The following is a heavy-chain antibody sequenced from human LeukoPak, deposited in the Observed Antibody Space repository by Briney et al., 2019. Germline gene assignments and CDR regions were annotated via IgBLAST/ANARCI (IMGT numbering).Heavy chain of an antibody. J-gene: IGHJ4*01. V-gene: IGHV3-74*01. Sequence: GGSLRLSCSASGFTLSNYWMHCVRQAPGKGLVWVGRLHSKGAFTTYADSVKGRFTISRDTAKNTLYLQMNSLRVDDTAVYYCARFVVVTAAGYWGQGTLVTVSS. CDR1: GFTLSNYW. CDR3: ARFVVVTAAGY. D-gene: IGHD2-21*02. CDR2: LHSKGAFT.